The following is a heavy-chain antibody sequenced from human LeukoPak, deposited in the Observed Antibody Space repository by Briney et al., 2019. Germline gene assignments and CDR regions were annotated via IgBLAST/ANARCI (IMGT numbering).Heavy chain of an antibody. CDR2: IIPIFGTA. Sequence: SVKVSCKASGGTFSSYAISWVRQAPGQGLEWMGGIIPIFGTANYAQKFQGWVTMTRDTSISTAYMELSRLRSDDTAVYYCARGGGIQLSPQEADYWGQGTLVTVSS. CDR3: ARGGGIQLSPQEADY. CDR1: GGTFSSYA. J-gene: IGHJ4*02. V-gene: IGHV1-69*05. D-gene: IGHD5-18*01.